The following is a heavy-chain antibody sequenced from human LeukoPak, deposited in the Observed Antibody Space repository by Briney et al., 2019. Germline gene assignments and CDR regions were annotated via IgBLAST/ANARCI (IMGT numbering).Heavy chain of an antibody. V-gene: IGHV4-39*07. CDR3: ASGYTSTWYLVLAY. CDR2: IYYSGST. J-gene: IGHJ4*02. CDR1: GGSISSSSYY. D-gene: IGHD6-13*01. Sequence: SETLSLTCTVSGGSISSSSYYWGWIRQPPGKGLEWIGSIYYSGSTYYNPSLKSRVTISVDTSKNQLSLKVNSVTAADAAVYYCASGYTSTWYLVLAYWGQGTLVTVSS.